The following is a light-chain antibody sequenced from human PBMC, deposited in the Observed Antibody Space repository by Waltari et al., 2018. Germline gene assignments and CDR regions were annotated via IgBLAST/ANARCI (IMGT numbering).Light chain of an antibody. CDR3: QSFDIRLSGGVV. J-gene: IGLJ3*02. V-gene: IGLV1-40*01. CDR2: GNN. CDR1: SSNNRAGHA. Sequence: QSVLTQPPPMSGAPGQRVTISCTGSSSNNRAGHAVHWYQVFPGTAPKLLIYGNNNRPSGVPDRFSGSKSDTSASLAIGGLQAEDEADYYCQSFDIRLSGGVVFGGGTKVTVL.